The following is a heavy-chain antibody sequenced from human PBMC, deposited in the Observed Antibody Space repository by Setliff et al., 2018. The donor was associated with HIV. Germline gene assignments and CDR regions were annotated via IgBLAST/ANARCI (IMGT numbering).Heavy chain of an antibody. J-gene: IGHJ4*02. V-gene: IGHV4-4*07. D-gene: IGHD3-22*01. Sequence: PSETLSLTCTVSGGSITSSYWSWIRQPAGKGLEWIGRIYTSGSTNCNPSLKSRVTMTIDTSKKQFSLKLASVTAADTAVYYCARGGSYDTFDYWGQGTLVTVSS. CDR3: ARGGSYDTFDY. CDR2: IYTSGST. CDR1: GGSITSSY.